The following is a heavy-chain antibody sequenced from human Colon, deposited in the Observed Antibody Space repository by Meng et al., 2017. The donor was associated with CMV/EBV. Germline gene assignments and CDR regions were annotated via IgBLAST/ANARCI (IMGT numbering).Heavy chain of an antibody. CDR2: ISGSGTTA. D-gene: IGHD2/OR15-2a*01. V-gene: IGHV3-23*01. J-gene: IGHJ4*02. CDR1: GLIFGNFA. Sequence: GGSLRLSCAASGLIFGNFAMSWVRQAPGKGLEWVSIISGSGTTAYYADSVKGRFSISRDNSKNMVHLQMNSLRVEDTAIYYCAKGSMPSAGGSLNYYDSWGQGTLGTVSS. CDR3: AKGSMPSAGGSLNYYDS.